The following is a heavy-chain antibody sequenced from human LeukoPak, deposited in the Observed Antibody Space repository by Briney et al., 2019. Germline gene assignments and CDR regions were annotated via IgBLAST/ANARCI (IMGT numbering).Heavy chain of an antibody. J-gene: IGHJ4*02. V-gene: IGHV1-2*02. CDR1: GYTFTGYY. CDR2: INPNSGGT. CDR3: ARQLRYFDWLLYGFDY. D-gene: IGHD3-9*01. Sequence: ASVKVSCKASGYTFTGYYMHWVRQAPGQGLEWMGWINPNSGGTNYAQKFQGRVTMTRDTSISTAYMELSRLRSDDTAVYYCARQLRYFDWLLYGFDYWGQGTLVTVSS.